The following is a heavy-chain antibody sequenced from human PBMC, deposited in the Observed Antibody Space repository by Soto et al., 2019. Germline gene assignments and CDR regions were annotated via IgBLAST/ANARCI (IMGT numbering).Heavy chain of an antibody. Sequence: PGGSLRLSCAASRFTFSSYGMHWVRQAPGKGLEWVAVIWYDGSNKYYADSVKGRFTISRDNSKNTLYLQMNSLRAEDTAVYYCARDPIAVAGYFDYWGQGTLVTVSS. CDR1: RFTFSSYG. V-gene: IGHV3-33*01. CDR2: IWYDGSNK. J-gene: IGHJ4*02. D-gene: IGHD6-19*01. CDR3: ARDPIAVAGYFDY.